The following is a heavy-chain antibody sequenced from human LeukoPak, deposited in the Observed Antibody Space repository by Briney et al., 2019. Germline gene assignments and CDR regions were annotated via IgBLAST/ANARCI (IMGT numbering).Heavy chain of an antibody. V-gene: IGHV3-74*01. CDR2: IKGDGSSI. CDR3: ARGGLFAYYLDY. D-gene: IGHD3-10*02. J-gene: IGHJ4*02. CDR1: GFSFTSYW. Sequence: AGGSLRLSCAASGFSFTSYWMHWVRQAPGKGLVWVSGIKGDGSSISYADSVEGRFTISRDNAKNTVYLQMNSLRAEDTAVYYCARGGLFAYYLDYWGQGTLVTVSS.